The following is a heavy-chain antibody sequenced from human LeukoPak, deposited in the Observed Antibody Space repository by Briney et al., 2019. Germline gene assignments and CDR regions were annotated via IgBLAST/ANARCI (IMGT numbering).Heavy chain of an antibody. CDR1: GYTFTGYY. V-gene: IGHV1-2*02. Sequence: ASVKVSCKASGYTFTGYYMHWVRHAPGEGLEWMGWINPKSGGTNYAQKFQGRVTMTRDTTISTAYMEMSRLRSDDTAVYYCARAPWSGYSVFDYWGQGTLVTVSS. J-gene: IGHJ4*02. CDR3: ARAPWSGYSVFDY. D-gene: IGHD3-3*01. CDR2: INPKSGGT.